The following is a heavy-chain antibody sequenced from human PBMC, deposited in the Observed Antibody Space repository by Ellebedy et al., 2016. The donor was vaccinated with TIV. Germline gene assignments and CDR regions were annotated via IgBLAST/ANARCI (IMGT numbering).Heavy chain of an antibody. CDR3: SRGHDSSSKWFDP. Sequence: AASVKVSCKASAGTFISYAISWVRQAPGQGLEWMGRIIPILGKTNYAQKFQGRVTITADKSTSTAYMELSSLRSEDTAVYYCSRGHDSSSKWFDPWGQGTLVTVSS. CDR1: AGTFISYA. D-gene: IGHD6-13*01. V-gene: IGHV1-69*04. J-gene: IGHJ5*02. CDR2: IIPILGKT.